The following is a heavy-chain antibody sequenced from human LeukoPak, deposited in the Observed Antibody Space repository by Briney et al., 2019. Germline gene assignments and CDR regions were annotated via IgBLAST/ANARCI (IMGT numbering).Heavy chain of an antibody. CDR2: IWYDGSNK. D-gene: IGHD2-15*01. CDR1: GFTLSSYG. J-gene: IGHJ6*02. V-gene: IGHV3-33*01. CDR3: ARERVVAATRAYYYYYGMDV. Sequence: GGFLRLSCAASGFTLSSYGMHWVRQAPGKGLEGVAVIWYDGSNKYYADSVKGRFTISRDNSKNTLYLQMNSLRAEDTAVYYCARERVVAATRAYYYYYGMDVWGQGTTVTVSS.